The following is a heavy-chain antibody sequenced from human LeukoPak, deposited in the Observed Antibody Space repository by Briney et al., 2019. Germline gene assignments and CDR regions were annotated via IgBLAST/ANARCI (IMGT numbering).Heavy chain of an antibody. CDR2: INPNSGGT. CDR3: ARVVVAATRSGGMDV. Sequence: ASVKVSCKASGYTFTSYYMHWVRQAPGQGLEWMGWINPNSGGTNYAQKFQGRVTMTRDTSISTAYMELSRLRSDDTAVYYCARVVVAATRSGGMDVWGQGTTVTVSS. V-gene: IGHV1-2*02. D-gene: IGHD2-15*01. CDR1: GYTFTSYY. J-gene: IGHJ6*02.